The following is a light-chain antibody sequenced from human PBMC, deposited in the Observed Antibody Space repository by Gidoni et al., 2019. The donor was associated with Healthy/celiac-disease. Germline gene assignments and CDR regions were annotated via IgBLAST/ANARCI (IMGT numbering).Light chain of an antibody. CDR2: GNS. CDR3: QSYDSSLSGYV. Sequence: QSVLTQPPSASGAPGQRVTSSCTGSSSNIGAGYDVHWYQQLPGTAPKLLIYGNSNRPSGVPDRFSGSKSGPSASLAITGLQAEDEADYYCQSYDSSLSGYVFGTGTKVTVL. V-gene: IGLV1-40*01. J-gene: IGLJ1*01. CDR1: SSNIGAGYD.